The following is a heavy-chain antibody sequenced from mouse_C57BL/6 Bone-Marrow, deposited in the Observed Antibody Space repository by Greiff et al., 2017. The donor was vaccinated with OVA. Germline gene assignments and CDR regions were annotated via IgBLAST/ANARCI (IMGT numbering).Heavy chain of an antibody. J-gene: IGHJ3*01. CDR3: TIDCPFAY. V-gene: IGHV1-5*01. CDR1: GYTFTSYW. CDR2: IYPGNSDT. Sequence: VQLQQSGTVLARPGASVKMSCKTSGYTFTSYWMHWVKQRPGQGLEWIGAIYPGNSDTSYNQKFKGKAKLTAVTSASTAYMELSSLTNEDSAVYYCTIDCPFAYWGQGTLVTVSA.